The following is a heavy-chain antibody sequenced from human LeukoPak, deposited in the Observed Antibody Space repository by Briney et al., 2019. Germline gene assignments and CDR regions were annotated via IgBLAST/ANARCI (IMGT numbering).Heavy chain of an antibody. D-gene: IGHD3-16*01. CDR1: GFTFSSYG. J-gene: IGHJ4*02. Sequence: PGGSLRLSCAASGFTFSSYGMHWVRQAPGKGLEWVAVISDDGSNTYSADSVKGRFTISRDNSKNTLYLQMNSLRAEDMAVYYCAKDTEYYDSNNSLCDYWGQGTLVTVSS. CDR2: ISDDGSNT. V-gene: IGHV3-30*18. CDR3: AKDTEYYDSNNSLCDY.